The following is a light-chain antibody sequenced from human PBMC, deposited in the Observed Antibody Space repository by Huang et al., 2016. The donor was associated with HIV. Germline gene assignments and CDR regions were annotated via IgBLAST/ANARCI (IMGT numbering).Light chain of an antibody. CDR3: QKYNSAPPFT. J-gene: IGKJ3*01. CDR1: RGISNF. CDR2: AAS. V-gene: IGKV1-27*01. Sequence: DFQMTQSPSSLSASVGDRVTITCRASRGISNFLAWYQQKPGKVPKLLIYAASTLQSGGPSRFSGSGSGTDFTLTISSLQPEDVATYYCQKYNSAPPFTFGPGTKVDIK.